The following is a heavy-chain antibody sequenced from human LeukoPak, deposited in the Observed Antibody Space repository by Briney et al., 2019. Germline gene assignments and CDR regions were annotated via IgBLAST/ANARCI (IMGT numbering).Heavy chain of an antibody. CDR2: INHSGST. D-gene: IGHD2-2*01. CDR1: GGSFSGYY. Sequence: PSETLPLTCAVYGGSFSGYYWSWIRQPPGKGLEWIGEINHSGSTNYNPSLKSRVTISVDTSKNQFSLRLSSVTAADTAVYYCARRRRGCSSTSCYAGYYYYYGMDVWGQGTTVTVSS. V-gene: IGHV4-34*01. J-gene: IGHJ6*02. CDR3: ARRRRGCSSTSCYAGYYYYYGMDV.